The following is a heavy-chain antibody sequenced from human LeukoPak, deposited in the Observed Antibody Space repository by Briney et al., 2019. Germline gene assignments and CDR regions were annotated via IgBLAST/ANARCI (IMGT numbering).Heavy chain of an antibody. CDR3: ARNPSNYTPFDP. J-gene: IGHJ5*02. CDR2: IDPNIGGT. CDR1: GYTFTGYY. V-gene: IGHV1-2*02. Sequence: ASVKVSCKASGYTFTGYYMHWVRQAPGQGLEWMGWIDPNIGGTHYAQNFQGRVTMTRDTSIDTAYMELTRLRSDDTAVCYCARNPSNYTPFDPWGQGTLVTVSS. D-gene: IGHD4-11*01.